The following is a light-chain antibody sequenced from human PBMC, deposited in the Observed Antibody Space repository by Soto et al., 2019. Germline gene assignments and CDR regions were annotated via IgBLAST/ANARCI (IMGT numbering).Light chain of an antibody. CDR3: QQFNNWPPWT. V-gene: IGKV3-15*01. Sequence: EIVMTQSPATLSVSPGERATLSCRASQNVGNNLVWYQQKPGQAPRLLIYGASTRAAGIPARFSGSGSGTEFTLTISGLLSADFAVYYCQQFNNWPPWTFGQGTKVDTK. CDR1: QNVGNN. J-gene: IGKJ1*01. CDR2: GAS.